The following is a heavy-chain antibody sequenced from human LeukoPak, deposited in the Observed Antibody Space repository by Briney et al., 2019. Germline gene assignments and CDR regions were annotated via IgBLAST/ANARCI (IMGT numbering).Heavy chain of an antibody. Sequence: SETLSLTCTVSGVSISSSNSYWGWIRQPPGKGLEWIGSIYYSGNTYYNASLKSQVSISIDTSKNQFSLRLTSVTAADTAVYYCARVEYTAMVSTYFDYWGQGTLVTVSS. V-gene: IGHV4-39*07. CDR2: IYYSGNT. J-gene: IGHJ4*02. CDR3: ARVEYTAMVSTYFDY. D-gene: IGHD5-18*01. CDR1: GVSISSSNSY.